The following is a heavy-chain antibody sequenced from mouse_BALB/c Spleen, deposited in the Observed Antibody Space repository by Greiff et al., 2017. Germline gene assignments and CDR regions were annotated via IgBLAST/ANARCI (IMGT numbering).Heavy chain of an antibody. CDR1: GYTFTSYW. CDR3: ARWGYDGYYYYAMDY. Sequence: QVQLQQSGAELAKPGASVKMSCKASGYTFTSYWMHWVKQRPGQGLEWIGYINPSTGYTEYNQKFKDKATLTADKSSSTAYMQLSSLTSEDSAVYYCARWGYDGYYYYAMDYWGQGTSVTVSS. CDR2: INPSTGYT. V-gene: IGHV1-7*01. D-gene: IGHD2-3*01. J-gene: IGHJ4*01.